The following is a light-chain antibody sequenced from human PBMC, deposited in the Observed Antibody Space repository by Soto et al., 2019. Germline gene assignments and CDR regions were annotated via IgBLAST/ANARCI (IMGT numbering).Light chain of an antibody. CDR1: QTISGT. V-gene: IGKV3-15*01. CDR2: GAS. CDR3: QQYDNWPWT. Sequence: IVVTQSPTTMSVSPVGRATLSCRASQTISGTLAWYQQKPGQAPRLLIHGASTRAPGFPARSSGSGSGTDFTLTISSLQSEDFAVYYCQQYDNWPWTFGQRAKVDI. J-gene: IGKJ1*01.